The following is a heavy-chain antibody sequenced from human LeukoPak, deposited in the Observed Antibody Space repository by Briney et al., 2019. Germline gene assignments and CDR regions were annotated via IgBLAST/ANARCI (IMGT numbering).Heavy chain of an antibody. J-gene: IGHJ4*02. CDR2: IYYSGST. D-gene: IGHD3-3*01. V-gene: IGHV4-59*01. CDR3: ARGFWSSSYHHYNTHYFDH. CDR1: GGSISSYY. Sequence: SETLSLTCTVSGGSISSYYWSWIRQPPGKGLEWIGYIYYSGSTNYNPSLKSRVTISVDTSKNQSSLKLSSVTAADTAVYYCARGFWSSSYHHYNTHYFDHWGQGTLVTVSS.